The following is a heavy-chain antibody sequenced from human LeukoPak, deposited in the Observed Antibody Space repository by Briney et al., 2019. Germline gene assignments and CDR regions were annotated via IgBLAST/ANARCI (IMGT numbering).Heavy chain of an antibody. CDR2: IRYDGSNK. CDR1: GFTFSSYG. CDR3: AKDPAALRGVVAFDI. J-gene: IGHJ3*02. D-gene: IGHD3-10*01. V-gene: IGHV3-30*02. Sequence: GGSLRLSCAASGFTFSSYGMHWVRQAPGKGLEWVAFIRYDGSNKYYADSVKGRFTISRDNSKNTLYLQTNSLRAEDTAVYYCAKDPAALRGVVAFDIWGQGTMVTVSS.